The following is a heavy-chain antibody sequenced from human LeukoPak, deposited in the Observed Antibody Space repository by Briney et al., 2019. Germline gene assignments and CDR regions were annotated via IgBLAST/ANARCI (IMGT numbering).Heavy chain of an antibody. J-gene: IGHJ4*02. V-gene: IGHV3-30*02. CDR1: GFTFNNYG. Sequence: GGSLRLSCAASGFTFNNYGMHWVRQAPGKGLEWVAFIRYDGSNKYHADSVRGRFTISRDNSKSTLYLQMDSLGPEDTALYYCAKDGAYNSHFDYWGQGTLVTVSS. CDR3: AKDGAYNSHFDY. D-gene: IGHD1-20*01. CDR2: IRYDGSNK.